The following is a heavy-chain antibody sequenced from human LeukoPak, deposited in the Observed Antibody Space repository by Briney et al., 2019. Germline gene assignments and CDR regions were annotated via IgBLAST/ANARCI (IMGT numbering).Heavy chain of an antibody. CDR2: IYSSGNT. D-gene: IGHD2-15*01. CDR3: ARERRYCSGVNCYSGLDY. CDR1: GLTVSSNY. J-gene: IGHJ4*02. V-gene: IGHV3-53*01. Sequence: PGGSLRLSCAASGLTVSSNYLNWVRQAPGKGLEWVSIIYSSGNTSYADSVKGRFIISRDNSKNTLYLQMTSLRLEDTAVYYCARERRYCSGVNCYSGLDYWGQGTRVTVSS.